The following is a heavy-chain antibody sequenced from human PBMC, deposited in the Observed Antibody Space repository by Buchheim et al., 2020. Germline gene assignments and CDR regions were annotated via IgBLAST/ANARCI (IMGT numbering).Heavy chain of an antibody. D-gene: IGHD6-13*01. CDR1: GYTFTGYY. Sequence: QVQLVQSGAEVKKPGALVKVSCKASGYTFTGYYMHWVRQAPGQGLEWMGWINPNSGGTNYAQKFQGRVTMTRDTSISTAYMELSRLRSDDTAVYYCATQTIAAAALGHYYYYGMDVWGQGTT. CDR2: INPNSGGT. CDR3: ATQTIAAAALGHYYYYGMDV. V-gene: IGHV1-2*02. J-gene: IGHJ6*02.